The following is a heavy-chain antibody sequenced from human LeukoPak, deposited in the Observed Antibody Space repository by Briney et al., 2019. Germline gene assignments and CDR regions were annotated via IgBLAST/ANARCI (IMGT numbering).Heavy chain of an antibody. J-gene: IGHJ6*03. CDR1: GFTFDDYG. Sequence: GGSLRLSCAAPGFTFDDYGMSWVRQAPGKGLEWVSGINWNGGSTGYADSVKGRFTISRDNAKNSLYLQMNSLRAEDTALYYCARGGEGASYDFWSGYPVPPLDYYYYYYMDVWGKGTTVTVSS. V-gene: IGHV3-20*04. D-gene: IGHD3-3*01. CDR3: ARGGEGASYDFWSGYPVPPLDYYYYYYMDV. CDR2: INWNGGST.